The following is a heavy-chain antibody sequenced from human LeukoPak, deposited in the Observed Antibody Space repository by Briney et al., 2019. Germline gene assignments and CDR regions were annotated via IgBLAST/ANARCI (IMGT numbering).Heavy chain of an antibody. CDR1: GGSISSSSYY. D-gene: IGHD6-6*01. CDR2: IYYSGST. J-gene: IGHJ5*02. V-gene: IGHV4-39*01. CDR3: ARHRVVFEGSSSTYNWFDP. Sequence: KCSETLSLTCTVSGGSISSSSYYWGWIRQPPGKGLEWIGSIYYSGSTYYNPSLKSRVTISVDTSKNQFSLKLSSVTAADTAVYYCARHRVVFEGSSSTYNWFDPWGQGTLVTASS.